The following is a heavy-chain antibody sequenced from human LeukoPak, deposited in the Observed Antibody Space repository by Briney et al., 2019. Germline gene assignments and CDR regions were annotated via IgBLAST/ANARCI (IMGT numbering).Heavy chain of an antibody. CDR2: ISSSSNYI. J-gene: IGHJ4*02. CDR1: GFTFSIYS. CDR3: ARAGPADY. Sequence: PGGSLRLSCAASGFTFSIYSMNWVRQAPGKGLEWVSSISSSSNYIYYADSGKGRFTISRDNAKNSLYLQMNSLRAEDTAVYYCARAGPADYWGQGTLVTVSS. V-gene: IGHV3-21*01.